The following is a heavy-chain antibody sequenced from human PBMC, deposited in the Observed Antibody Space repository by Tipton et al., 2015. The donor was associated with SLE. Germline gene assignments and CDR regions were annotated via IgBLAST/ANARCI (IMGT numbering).Heavy chain of an antibody. J-gene: IGHJ5*02. Sequence: TLSLTCTVSGGSISSYYWSWIRQPPGKGLEWIGYIYYSGSTNYNPSLKSRVTISVDTSKNQFSLKLSSVTAADTAVYYCARMDIWSGYYPRWFDPWGQGTLVTVSS. D-gene: IGHD3-3*01. V-gene: IGHV4-59*01. CDR3: ARMDIWSGYYPRWFDP. CDR1: GGSISSYY. CDR2: IYYSGST.